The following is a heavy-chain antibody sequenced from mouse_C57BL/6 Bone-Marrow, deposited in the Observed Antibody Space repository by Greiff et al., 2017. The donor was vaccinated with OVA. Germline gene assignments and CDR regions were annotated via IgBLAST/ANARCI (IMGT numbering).Heavy chain of an antibody. D-gene: IGHD1-1*01. V-gene: IGHV1-4*01. CDR1: GYTFTSYT. Sequence: VKLQESGAELARPGASVKMSCKASGYTFTSYTMHWVKQRPGQGLEWIGYINPSSGYTKYNQKFKDKATLTADKSSSTAYMQLSSLTSEDSAVYYCARPHYYGLYYFDYWGQGTTLTVSS. J-gene: IGHJ2*01. CDR2: INPSSGYT. CDR3: ARPHYYGLYYFDY.